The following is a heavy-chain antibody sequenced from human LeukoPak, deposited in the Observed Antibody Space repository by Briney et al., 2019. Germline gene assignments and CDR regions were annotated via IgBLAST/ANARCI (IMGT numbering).Heavy chain of an antibody. V-gene: IGHV4-61*02. CDR3: AVQTYYYDSSGYYYYYYGMDV. D-gene: IGHD3-22*01. CDR1: GGSISSGSYY. Sequence: SETLSLTRTVSGGSISSGSYYWSWIRQPAGKGLEWIGRIYTSGSTNYNPSLKSRVTISVDTSKNQFSLKLSSVTAADTAVYYCAVQTYYYDSSGYYYYYYGMDVWGQGTTVTVSS. CDR2: IYTSGST. J-gene: IGHJ6*02.